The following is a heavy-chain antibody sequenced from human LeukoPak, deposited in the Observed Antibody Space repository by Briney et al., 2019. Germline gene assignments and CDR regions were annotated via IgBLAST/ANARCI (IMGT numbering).Heavy chain of an antibody. J-gene: IGHJ3*02. Sequence: PGRALRLSCAASGCSFGDYARSWVRQAPGKGLEWVGFIRSEAYGATTEYAACVKGRFSISSDDSKGIAYLQMNSLKTEDAAVYYCTRAKHYYYVSSGYYQRGDDAFDIWGQGTMVTVSS. CDR2: IRSEAYGATT. D-gene: IGHD3-22*01. CDR3: TRAKHYYYVSSGYYQRGDDAFDI. CDR1: GCSFGDYA. V-gene: IGHV3-49*04.